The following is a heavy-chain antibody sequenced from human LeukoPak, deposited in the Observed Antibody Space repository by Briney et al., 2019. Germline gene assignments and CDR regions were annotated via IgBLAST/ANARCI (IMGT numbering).Heavy chain of an antibody. J-gene: IGHJ4*02. D-gene: IGHD5-24*01. CDR2: ISYDGSNT. CDR1: GFTFRNYA. Sequence: PGGSLRLSCAASGFTFRNYAMHWVRQAPGKGPEWVAVISYDGSNTYYADSVKGRFTISRDNSKNALYLQMNSLKTEDTAVYYCTTDSRDGYNYGRHFDYWGQGTLVTVSS. V-gene: IGHV3-30-3*01. CDR3: TTDSRDGYNYGRHFDY.